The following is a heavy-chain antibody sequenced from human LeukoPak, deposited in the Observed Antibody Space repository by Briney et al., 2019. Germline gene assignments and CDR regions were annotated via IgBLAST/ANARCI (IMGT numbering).Heavy chain of an antibody. Sequence: GGSLRLSCAASGFAFSSYAMSWVRQAPGKGLEWISNIRTTAEGAKYAYYADSVKGRVTISRDDGKNTLYLHMNSLRDDDTAVYYCATDQRYAFDYWGQGILVTVSS. CDR3: ATDQRYAFDY. V-gene: IGHV3-48*02. CDR2: IRTTAEGAKYA. D-gene: IGHD3-9*01. J-gene: IGHJ4*02. CDR1: GFAFSSYA.